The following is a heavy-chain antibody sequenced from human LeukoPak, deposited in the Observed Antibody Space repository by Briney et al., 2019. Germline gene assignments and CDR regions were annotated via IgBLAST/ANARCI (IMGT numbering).Heavy chain of an antibody. CDR2: IYYSGST. CDR3: ARVRAPDWGVDY. Sequence: SETLSLTCTVSGGSIRSSYYYWGWIRQPPGKGLEWIGYIYYSGSTNYNPSLKSRVTISVDTSKNQFSLKLSSVTAADTAVYYCARVRAPDWGVDYWGQGTLVTVSS. CDR1: GGSIRSSYYY. D-gene: IGHD7-27*01. V-gene: IGHV4-61*05. J-gene: IGHJ4*02.